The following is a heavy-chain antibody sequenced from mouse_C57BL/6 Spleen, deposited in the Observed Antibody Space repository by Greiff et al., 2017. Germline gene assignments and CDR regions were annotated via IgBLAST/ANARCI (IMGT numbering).Heavy chain of an antibody. CDR3: AREELLGFDY. Sequence: VPLQQSGAELVRPGASVKLSCKASGYTFTDYYINWVKQRPGQGLEWIARIYPGSGNTYYNEKFKGKATLTAEKSSSTAYMQLSSLTSEDSAVYFCAREELLGFDYGGQGTTLTVSS. CDR2: IYPGSGNT. CDR1: GYTFTDYY. J-gene: IGHJ2*01. D-gene: IGHD1-1*01. V-gene: IGHV1-76*01.